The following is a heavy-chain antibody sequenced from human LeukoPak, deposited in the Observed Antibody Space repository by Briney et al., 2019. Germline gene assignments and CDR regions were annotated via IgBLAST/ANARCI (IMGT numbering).Heavy chain of an antibody. CDR3: ARHRSRMVRGGDWFDP. J-gene: IGHJ5*02. CDR1: GYSFSIYS. Sequence: GASVTVSCKASGYSFSIYSISWVRQAPGQGLEWMGWISAYSGNTNYAHKLQGRVTMTTDTSTSTAYMELRSLRSDDTAVYYCARHRSRMVRGGDWFDPWGQGTLVTVSS. CDR2: ISAYSGNT. D-gene: IGHD3-10*01. V-gene: IGHV1-18*01.